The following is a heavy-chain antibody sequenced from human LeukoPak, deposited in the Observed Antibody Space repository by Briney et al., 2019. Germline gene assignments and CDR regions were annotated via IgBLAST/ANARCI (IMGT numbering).Heavy chain of an antibody. CDR3: ASIAVAGQFRDY. D-gene: IGHD6-19*01. CDR1: GGSISSYY. V-gene: IGHV4-59*01. Sequence: PSETLSLTCTVSGGSISSYYWSWIRQPPGKGLEWIGYIYYSGSTNYNPSLKSRVTISVDTSKNQFSLKLSSVTAADTAVYYCASIAVAGQFRDYWGQGTLVTVSS. CDR2: IYYSGST. J-gene: IGHJ4*02.